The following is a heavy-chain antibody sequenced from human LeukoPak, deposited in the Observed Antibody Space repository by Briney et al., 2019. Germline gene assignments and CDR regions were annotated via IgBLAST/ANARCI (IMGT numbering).Heavy chain of an antibody. V-gene: IGHV1-46*01. Sequence: ASVNVSCKASGYTFSTYYMHWVRQAPGQGLEWMGVIDPSGGSTNYARKFQGRVTMTSDTSTSTVYMELSSLRSEDTAVYYCARGFCSGGSCYSYDYWGQGTLVPVSS. CDR3: ARGFCSGGSCYSYDY. CDR2: IDPSGGST. J-gene: IGHJ4*02. D-gene: IGHD2-15*01. CDR1: GYTFSTYY.